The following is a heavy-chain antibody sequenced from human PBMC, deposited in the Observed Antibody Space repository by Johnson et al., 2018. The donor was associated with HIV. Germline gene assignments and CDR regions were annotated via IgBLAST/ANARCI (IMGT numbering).Heavy chain of an antibody. J-gene: IGHJ3*02. CDR2: ISYDGSNK. Sequence: VQLVEYGGGVVQPGRSLRLSCAASGFTFSSYAMHWVRQAPGKGLEWVAVISYDGSNKYYADSVKGRFTISRDNSMHTMYLQMNSLRAEDTAVYYCAVEGARNPDGFDIWGQGTTVTVSS. CDR3: AVEGARNPDGFDI. D-gene: IGHD2/OR15-2a*01. CDR1: GFTFSSYA. V-gene: IGHV3-30*04.